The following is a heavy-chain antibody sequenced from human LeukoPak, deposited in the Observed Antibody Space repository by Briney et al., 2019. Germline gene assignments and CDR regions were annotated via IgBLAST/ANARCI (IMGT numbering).Heavy chain of an antibody. CDR2: ISAYNGNT. CDR1: GYTFTSYG. Sequence: ASVKVSCKASGYTFTSYGISWVRQAPGQGLEWMGWISAYNGNTNYAQKLQGRVTVTTDTSTSTAYMELRSLRSDDTAVYYCAREGVTMIVVERPDAFDIWGQGTMVTVSS. D-gene: IGHD3-22*01. V-gene: IGHV1-18*01. CDR3: AREGVTMIVVERPDAFDI. J-gene: IGHJ3*02.